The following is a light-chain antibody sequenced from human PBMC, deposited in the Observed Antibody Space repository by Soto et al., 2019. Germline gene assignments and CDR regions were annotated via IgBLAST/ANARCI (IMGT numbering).Light chain of an antibody. CDR3: QSHDSSLSGSV. Sequence: QSVLTQPPPVSGAPGQRVTISCTGSSSNIGAGYDVQWYQQLPGTAPKRLIYGNSNRPSGVPDRFSGSKSGTSASLAITGLLAEDEADYYCQSHDSSLSGSVFGTGTKLTVL. CDR2: GNS. V-gene: IGLV1-40*01. J-gene: IGLJ1*01. CDR1: SSNIGAGYD.